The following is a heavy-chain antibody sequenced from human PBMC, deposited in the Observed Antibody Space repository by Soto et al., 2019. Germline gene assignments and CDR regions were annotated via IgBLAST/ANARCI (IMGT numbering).Heavy chain of an antibody. CDR2: ISNDNGDT. CDR3: TRGGQLFAGNYFDY. CDR1: GYTFTSYG. Sequence: QVQLVQSGAEVKKHGASVKVSCKASGYTFTSYGISWVRQAPGQGLEWMGWISNDNGDTNYAQKLQGRVTMTTDTSTSTAYMELRSLKSDDTAVYYCTRGGQLFAGNYFDYWGQGTLVTVSS. D-gene: IGHD3-10*02. V-gene: IGHV1-18*01. J-gene: IGHJ4*02.